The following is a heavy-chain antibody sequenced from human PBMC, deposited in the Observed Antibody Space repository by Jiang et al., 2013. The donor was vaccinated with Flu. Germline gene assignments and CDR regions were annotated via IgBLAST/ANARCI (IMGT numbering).Heavy chain of an antibody. CDR1: GGSFSGYY. J-gene: IGHJ4*02. Sequence: LLKPSETLSLTCAVYGGSFSGYYWSWIRQPPGKGLEWIGEINHSGSTNYNPSLKSRVTISVDTSKNQFSLKLSSVTAADTAVYYCARGHIVVVPAAIGPIDYWGQGTLVTVSS. V-gene: IGHV4-34*01. CDR3: ARGHIVVVPAAIGPIDY. D-gene: IGHD2-2*01. CDR2: INHSGST.